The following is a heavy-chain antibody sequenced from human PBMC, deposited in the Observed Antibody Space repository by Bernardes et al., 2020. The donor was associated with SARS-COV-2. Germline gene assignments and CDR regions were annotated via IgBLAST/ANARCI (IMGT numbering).Heavy chain of an antibody. J-gene: IGHJ4*02. CDR3: ARGEQVTATTDDHFDY. V-gene: IGHV1-69*13. CDR1: GGTFSSYA. CDR2: IIPIFGTA. Sequence: SVKVSCKASGGTFSSYAISWVRQAPGQGLEWMGGIIPIFGTANYAQKFQGRVTITADESTSTAYMELSSLRSEDTATYYCARGEQVTATTDDHFDYWGQGTLVTVSS. D-gene: IGHD4-17*01.